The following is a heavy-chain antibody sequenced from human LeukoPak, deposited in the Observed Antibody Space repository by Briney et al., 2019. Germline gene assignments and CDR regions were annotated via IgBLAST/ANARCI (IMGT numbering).Heavy chain of an antibody. CDR3: ARASLTYYDFWSGSPGAECFQH. CDR2: IYYSGST. J-gene: IGHJ1*01. Sequence: SQTLSLTCTVSGGSISSGDYYWSWIRQPPGKGLEWIGYIYYSGSTYYNPSLKSRVTISLDTSKNQFSLKLSSVTAADTAVYYCARASLTYYDFWSGSPGAECFQHWGQGTLVTVSS. CDR1: GGSISSGDYY. V-gene: IGHV4-30-4*01. D-gene: IGHD3-3*01.